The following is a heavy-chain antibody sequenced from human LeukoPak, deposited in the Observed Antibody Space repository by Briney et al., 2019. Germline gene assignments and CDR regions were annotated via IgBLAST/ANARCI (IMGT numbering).Heavy chain of an antibody. Sequence: SETLSLTCTVSGGSISTYYWSWIRQPPGKALEWIGDIYYSGSTNYNPSLKSRVTISVDTSKNQFSLRLNSVTAADTAVYYCARGVSSSWYPIDYWGQGTLVTVSS. V-gene: IGHV4-59*01. CDR2: IYYSGST. CDR1: GGSISTYY. J-gene: IGHJ4*02. D-gene: IGHD6-13*01. CDR3: ARGVSSSWYPIDY.